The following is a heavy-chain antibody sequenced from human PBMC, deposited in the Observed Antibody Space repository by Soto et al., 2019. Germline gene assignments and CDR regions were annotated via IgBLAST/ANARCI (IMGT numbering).Heavy chain of an antibody. Sequence: SETLSLTCTVSGGSISSYYWSWIRQPPGKGLEWIGYIYYSGSTNYNPSLKSRVTISVXXXXTXFXLXLXXXTAAXTAVYYCARERGGIAACPTWFHSWG. J-gene: IGHJ5*01. V-gene: IGHV4-59*01. D-gene: IGHD6-13*01. CDR2: IYYSGST. CDR3: ARERGGIAACPTWFHS. CDR1: GGSISSYY.